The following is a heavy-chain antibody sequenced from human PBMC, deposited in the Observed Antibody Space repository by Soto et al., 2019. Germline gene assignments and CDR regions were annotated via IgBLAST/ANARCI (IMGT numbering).Heavy chain of an antibody. Sequence: SQTLSLTCAVYGGSFSGYYWSWIRQPPGKGLEWIGEISHSGSTSYNPSLRSRVTISVDTSKNQFSLKLSSVTATDTAVYYCARTDYSKYDGWFDPWGQGTLVTVSS. J-gene: IGHJ5*02. CDR2: ISHSGST. CDR3: ARTDYSKYDGWFDP. D-gene: IGHD4-4*01. CDR1: GGSFSGYY. V-gene: IGHV4-34*01.